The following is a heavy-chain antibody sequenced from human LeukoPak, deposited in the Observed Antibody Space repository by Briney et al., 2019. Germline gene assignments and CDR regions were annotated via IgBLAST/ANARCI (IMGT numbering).Heavy chain of an antibody. V-gene: IGHV3-30*01. Sequence: EGSLRLSCAASGFTFSSYAMHWVRQAPGKGLDWVAAISHDGSNKYHADSVKGRFTISRDNSKNMVYLQMNSLRAEDTAVYFCARSPKYSSSWYEYFQHWGQGTLFTVSS. CDR2: ISHDGSNK. J-gene: IGHJ1*01. CDR3: ARSPKYSSSWYEYFQH. D-gene: IGHD6-13*01. CDR1: GFTFSSYA.